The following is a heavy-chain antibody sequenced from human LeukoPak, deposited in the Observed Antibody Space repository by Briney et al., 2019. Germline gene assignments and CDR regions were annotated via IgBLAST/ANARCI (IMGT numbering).Heavy chain of an antibody. Sequence: GGSLRLSCAASGFTFSSYWMSWVRQAPGKGLEWVANIKQDGSEKYYVDSVKGRFTISRDNAKNSLYLQMNSLRAEDTAVYYCAKSGSGSYPNWFDPWGQGTLVTVSP. D-gene: IGHD3-10*01. CDR1: GFTFSSYW. CDR3: AKSGSGSYPNWFDP. J-gene: IGHJ5*02. CDR2: IKQDGSEK. V-gene: IGHV3-7*03.